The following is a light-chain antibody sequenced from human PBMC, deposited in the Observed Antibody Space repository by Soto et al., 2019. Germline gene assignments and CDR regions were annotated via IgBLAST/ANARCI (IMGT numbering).Light chain of an antibody. Sequence: QSVLTQPPSASGTPGQRVTISCSGSSSNIGINTVTWYQQLPGAAPKLLIYTNNQRLSGVPDRFSGSKSGTSASLAISGLQSEDEADYHCASWDDSLKGWVFGGGTKLTVL. CDR2: TNN. CDR1: SSNIGINT. V-gene: IGLV1-44*01. J-gene: IGLJ3*02. CDR3: ASWDDSLKGWV.